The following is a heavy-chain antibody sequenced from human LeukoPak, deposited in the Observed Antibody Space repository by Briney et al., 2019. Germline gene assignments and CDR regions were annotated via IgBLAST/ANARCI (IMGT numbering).Heavy chain of an antibody. CDR2: IYTSGST. CDR1: GNSISSGDNY. V-gene: IGHV4-61*02. Sequence: SQTLSLTCTVSGNSISSGDNYWSWIRQPAGKGLEWIGRIYTSGSTNYNPSLKSRVTISGDTSENQFSLRLSSVTAADTAVYYCARGRRAFRGVIIIPAFDIWGQGTMVTVSS. J-gene: IGHJ3*02. CDR3: ARGRRAFRGVIIIPAFDI. D-gene: IGHD3-10*01.